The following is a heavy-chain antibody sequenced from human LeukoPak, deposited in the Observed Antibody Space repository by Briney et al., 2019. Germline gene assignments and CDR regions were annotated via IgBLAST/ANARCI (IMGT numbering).Heavy chain of an antibody. Sequence: ASVKVSCKASGYTFTGYYMHWVRQAPGQGLEWMGWINPNSGGTNYAQKFQGWVTMTRDTSISTAYMELSRLRSDDTAVYYCASEAADTYSGYDYWGQGTLVTVSS. CDR1: GYTFTGYY. J-gene: IGHJ4*02. CDR3: ASEAADTYSGYDY. V-gene: IGHV1-2*04. D-gene: IGHD5-12*01. CDR2: INPNSGGT.